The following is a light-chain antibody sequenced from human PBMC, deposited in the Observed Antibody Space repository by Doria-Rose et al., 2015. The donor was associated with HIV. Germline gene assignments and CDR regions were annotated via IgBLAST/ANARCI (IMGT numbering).Light chain of an antibody. CDR1: QSISNW. Sequence: DIRVTQSPSTLSASVGDRVTITCRASQSISNWLAWYQQKPGQAPKLLIYKASTLQSGVPPRFRGSGSGTEFTFTINSLQPDDFATYYCQHLDKYFSWTFGHGTKVDIK. CDR3: QHLDKYFSWT. J-gene: IGKJ1*01. V-gene: IGKV1-5*03. CDR2: KAS.